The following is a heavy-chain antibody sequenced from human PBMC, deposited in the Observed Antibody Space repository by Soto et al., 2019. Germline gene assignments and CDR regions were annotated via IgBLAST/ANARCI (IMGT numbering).Heavy chain of an antibody. V-gene: IGHV3-33*01. D-gene: IGHD3-16*01. Sequence: LRLSCAASGFKFRNYAIHWVRQAPGKGLEWLAVIWFDGSKKYYADSVKGRFTISRDNSKNTVYLDMNSLTADDSGVFYCARAHSMMILDRFDPWRQGTLVTVSS. CDR1: GFKFRNYA. CDR3: ARAHSMMILDRFDP. J-gene: IGHJ5*01. CDR2: IWFDGSKK.